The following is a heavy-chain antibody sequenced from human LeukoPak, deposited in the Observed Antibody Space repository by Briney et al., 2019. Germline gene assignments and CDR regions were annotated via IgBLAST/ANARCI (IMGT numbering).Heavy chain of an antibody. D-gene: IGHD2-2*02. V-gene: IGHV3-21*06. J-gene: IGHJ6*03. CDR1: GFTFSSHT. CDR2: ISSSSSFI. Sequence: PGGSLRLSCAASGFTFSSHTMKWVRQAPGKGLEWVSSISSSSSFIYYADSVKGRFTISRDDAKNSLYLQMNSLRAEDTAVYYCARIPPYYYYYYMDVWGKGTTVTVSS. CDR3: ARIPPYYYYYYMDV.